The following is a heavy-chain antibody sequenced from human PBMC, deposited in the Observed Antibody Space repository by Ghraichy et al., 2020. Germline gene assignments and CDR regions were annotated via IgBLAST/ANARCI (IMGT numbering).Heavy chain of an antibody. D-gene: IGHD6-6*01. V-gene: IGHV4-59*01. Sequence: SETLSLTCTVSGGSISSYYWSWIRQPPGKGLEWIGYIYYSGSTNYNPSLKSRVTISVDTSKNQFSLKLSSVTAADTAVYYCARASYSSSGNWFDPWGQGTLVTVSS. J-gene: IGHJ5*02. CDR2: IYYSGST. CDR3: ARASYSSSGNWFDP. CDR1: GGSISSYY.